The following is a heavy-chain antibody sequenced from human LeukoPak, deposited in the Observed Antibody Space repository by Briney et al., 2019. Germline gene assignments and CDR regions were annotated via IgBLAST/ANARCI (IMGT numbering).Heavy chain of an antibody. CDR3: ARHQQQLVRPRAFDI. D-gene: IGHD6-13*01. V-gene: IGHV4-59*08. Sequence: PSETLSLTCTVSGGSISSYYWSWIRQPPGKGLEWIGYIYYSGSTNYNPPLKSRVTISVDTSKNQFSLKLSSVTAADTAVYYCARHQQQLVRPRAFDIWGQGTMVTVSS. CDR1: GGSISSYY. CDR2: IYYSGST. J-gene: IGHJ3*02.